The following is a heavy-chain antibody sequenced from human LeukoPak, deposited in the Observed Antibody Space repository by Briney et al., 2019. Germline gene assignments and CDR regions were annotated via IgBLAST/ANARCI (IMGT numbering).Heavy chain of an antibody. CDR2: ISSSSSTI. J-gene: IGHJ5*02. CDR3: ARPADRGHYNWFDP. Sequence: GGSLRLSCAASGFTFSSHSMNWVRQAPGKGLEWVSYISSSSSTIYYADSVKGRFTISRDNARNSLYLQMNSLRAEDTAVYYCARPADRGHYNWFDPWGQGTLVTVSS. CDR1: GFTFSSHS. V-gene: IGHV3-48*01. D-gene: IGHD3-10*01.